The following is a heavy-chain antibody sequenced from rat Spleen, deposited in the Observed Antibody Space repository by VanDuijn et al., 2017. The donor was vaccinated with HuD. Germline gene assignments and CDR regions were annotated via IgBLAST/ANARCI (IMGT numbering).Heavy chain of an antibody. D-gene: IGHD1-1*01. CDR3: AKGVGTTVLPYWYFDF. J-gene: IGHJ1*01. V-gene: IGHV5-25*01. Sequence: EVQLVESGGGLVQPGRSLKLSCAASGFTFSSFAMAWVRQAPKKGLEWVATITSGGSNTYYPDSVKGRFTISRDNAKSTLYLQMDSLRSEDTATYYCAKGVGTTVLPYWYFDFWGPGTMVTVSS. CDR2: ITSGGSNT. CDR1: GFTFSSFA.